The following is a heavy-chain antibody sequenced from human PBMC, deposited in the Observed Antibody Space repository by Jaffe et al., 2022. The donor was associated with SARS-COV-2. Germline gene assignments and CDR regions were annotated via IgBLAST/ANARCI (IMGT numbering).Heavy chain of an antibody. D-gene: IGHD6-13*01. J-gene: IGHJ6*02. CDR2: IKSKTDGETT. Sequence: EVQLAESGGDLVKPGGSLRLSCVVSGFTFSDAWMTWVRQAPGKGLEWVGRIKSKTDGETTDLAAPVKGRFTISRDDSKNTVYLQMNSLEPEDTAVYYCTTAHSDSSSWYDPKLSVTLFYYYAMDVWGQGTTVTVSS. CDR1: GFTFSDAW. CDR3: TTAHSDSSSWYDPKLSVTLFYYYAMDV. V-gene: IGHV3-15*01.